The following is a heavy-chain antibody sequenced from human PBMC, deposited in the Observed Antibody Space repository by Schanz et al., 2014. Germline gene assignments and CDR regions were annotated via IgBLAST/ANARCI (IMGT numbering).Heavy chain of an antibody. CDR3: ARVYWYFDHLALELYYGMDV. D-gene: IGHD3-9*01. J-gene: IGHJ6*02. CDR2: INTYNGNT. CDR1: GYTFTFTTYV. Sequence: QVQLVQSGAEVKKPGASVRVSCKASGYTFTFTTYVISWVRQVPGQGLEWMGWINTYNGNTNYAQKFQYRVVMTTDTSTSTAYIEMRSLIAVDTAVYYGARVYWYFDHLALELYYGMDVWGQGTTVTVSS. V-gene: IGHV1-18*01.